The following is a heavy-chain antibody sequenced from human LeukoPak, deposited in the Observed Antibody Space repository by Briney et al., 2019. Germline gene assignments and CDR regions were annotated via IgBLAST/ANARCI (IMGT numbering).Heavy chain of an antibody. Sequence: PGGSLRLSCAASGFNFSSFGMHWVRQAPGKGLEWVTVIWYDASNKYYADSVKGRFTISRDNSKNTLYLEMNSLRAEDTAVYYCAKEVYYYGSGSYYSANYIDYWGQGTLVTVSS. V-gene: IGHV3-33*03. CDR3: AKEVYYYGSGSYYSANYIDY. J-gene: IGHJ4*02. CDR1: GFNFSSFG. CDR2: IWYDASNK. D-gene: IGHD3-10*01.